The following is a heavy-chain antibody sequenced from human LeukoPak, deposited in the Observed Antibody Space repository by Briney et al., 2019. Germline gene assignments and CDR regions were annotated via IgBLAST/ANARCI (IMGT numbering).Heavy chain of an antibody. CDR2: IWYDGSNK. V-gene: IGHV3-33*08. D-gene: IGHD4-17*01. Sequence: QPGGSLRLSCAASGSTFSSFAMSWVRQAPGKGLEWVAIIWYDGSNKYYAESVKGRFTISRDNSKNTLFLQMNSLRAEDTAVYYCARDREETTETTNALDYWGQGTLVTVSS. CDR1: GSTFSSFA. J-gene: IGHJ4*02. CDR3: ARDREETTETTNALDY.